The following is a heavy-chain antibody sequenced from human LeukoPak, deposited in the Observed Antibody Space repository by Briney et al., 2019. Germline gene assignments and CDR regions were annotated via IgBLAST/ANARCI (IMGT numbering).Heavy chain of an antibody. CDR3: TSANKYDFWSGYYGYYYYYMDV. V-gene: IGHV3-15*01. CDR2: IKSKTDGGTT. CDR1: GFTFSNAW. D-gene: IGHD3-3*01. Sequence: PGGSLRLSCAASGFTFSNAWMSWVRQAPGKGLEWVGRIKSKTDGGTTDYAAPVKGRFTISRDDSKNTLYLQMNSLKTEDTAVYYCTSANKYDFWSGYYGYYYYYMDVWGKGTTVTVSS. J-gene: IGHJ6*03.